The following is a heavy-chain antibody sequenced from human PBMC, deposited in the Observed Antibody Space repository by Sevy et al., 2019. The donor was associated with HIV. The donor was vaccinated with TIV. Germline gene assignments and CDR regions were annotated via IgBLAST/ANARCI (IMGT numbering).Heavy chain of an antibody. Sequence: ASVKVSCKASGYTFTSYGISWVRQAPGQGLEWMGWISAYNGNTNYPQKLQGRVTMTTDTSTSTAYMELRSLRSDDTAVYYCARDRPYYYGSGSYYIDYYYYGMDVWGQGTTVTVSS. CDR1: GYTFTSYG. CDR2: ISAYNGNT. J-gene: IGHJ6*02. V-gene: IGHV1-18*01. CDR3: ARDRPYYYGSGSYYIDYYYYGMDV. D-gene: IGHD3-10*01.